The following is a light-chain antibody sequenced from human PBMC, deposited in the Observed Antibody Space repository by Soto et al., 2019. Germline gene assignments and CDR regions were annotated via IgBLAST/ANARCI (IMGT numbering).Light chain of an antibody. CDR2: GAS. V-gene: IGKV3-20*01. CDR3: QQYGSSPRT. CDR1: QSVSSSY. Sequence: EIVLTQSPGTLSLSPGERATLSCRASQSVSSSYLAWYQQKPSQAPRLLIYGASSRATGIPDRFSGSGSGTDFTLTISRLEPEDFAVYYCQQYGSSPRTFGQGTKVDIK. J-gene: IGKJ1*01.